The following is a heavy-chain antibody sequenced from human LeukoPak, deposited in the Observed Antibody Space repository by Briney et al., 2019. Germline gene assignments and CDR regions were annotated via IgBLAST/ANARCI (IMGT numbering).Heavy chain of an antibody. D-gene: IGHD6-13*01. CDR3: ARGRQQLEYFDY. CDR1: GGSISSSSYY. J-gene: IGHJ4*02. CDR2: IYYSGST. V-gene: IGHV4-39*01. Sequence: SETLSLTCTVSGGSISSSSYYLGWIRQPPGTGLEWIGSIYYSGSTYYNPSLKSRVTISVDTSKNQFSLKLSSVTAADTAVYYCARGRQQLEYFDYWGQGTLVTVSS.